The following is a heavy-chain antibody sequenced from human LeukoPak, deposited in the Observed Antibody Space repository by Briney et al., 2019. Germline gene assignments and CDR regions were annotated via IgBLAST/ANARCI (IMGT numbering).Heavy chain of an antibody. CDR3: ARDSLKRTNPLFDY. CDR2: IIPIFGTA. V-gene: IGHV1-69*06. J-gene: IGHJ4*02. CDR1: GGTFSSYA. D-gene: IGHD1-14*01. Sequence: ASVKVSCKASGGTFSSYAISWVRQAPGQGLEWMGGIIPIFGTANYAQKFQGRVTITADTSTSTAYMELRSLRSDDTAVYYCARDSLKRTNPLFDYWGQGTLVTVSS.